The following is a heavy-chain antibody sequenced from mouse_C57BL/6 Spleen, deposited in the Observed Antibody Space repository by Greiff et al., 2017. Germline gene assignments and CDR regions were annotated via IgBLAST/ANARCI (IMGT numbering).Heavy chain of an antibody. J-gene: IGHJ3*01. CDR2: INPNNGGT. CDR3: ARGSSYFAY. V-gene: IGHV1-26*01. CDR1: GYTFTDYY. D-gene: IGHD1-1*01. Sequence: VQLQQSGPELVKPGASVKISCKASGYTFTDYYMNWVKQSHGKSLEWIGDINPNNGGTSYNQKFKGKATLTVDKSSSTAYMELRSLTSEDSAVYYCARGSSYFAYWGQGNLVTVSA.